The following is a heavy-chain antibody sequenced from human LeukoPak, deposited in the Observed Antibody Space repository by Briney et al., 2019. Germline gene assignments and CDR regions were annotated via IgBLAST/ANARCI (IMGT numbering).Heavy chain of an antibody. V-gene: IGHV3-23*01. Sequence: PGGSLRLSCAASGFIFSTYAMGWVRQAPGKGLEWVSVISGSGGSTYYADSVKGRFIISRDNLKNVLYLQMNRLRVEDTAAYYCTNSRWYQLLVTGRDYLDLDVWGQETTVTVSS. CDR1: GFIFSTYA. D-gene: IGHD2-2*01. CDR2: ISGSGGST. CDR3: TNSRWYQLLVTGRDYLDLDV. J-gene: IGHJ6*02.